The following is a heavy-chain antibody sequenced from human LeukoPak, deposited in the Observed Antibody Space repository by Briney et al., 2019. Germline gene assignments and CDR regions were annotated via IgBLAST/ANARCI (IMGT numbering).Heavy chain of an antibody. CDR1: GFTFSAYS. D-gene: IGHD6-19*01. CDR3: AKVKDSSGWYYFDY. J-gene: IGHJ4*02. V-gene: IGHV3-23*05. CDR2: IGSDNKP. Sequence: GGSLRLSCEASGFTFSAYSMTWVRQAPGKGLEWVSSIGSDNKPHYSESVKGRFAISRDNSKNTLYLQMNSLRAEDTAVYYCAKVKDSSGWYYFDYWGQGTLVTVSS.